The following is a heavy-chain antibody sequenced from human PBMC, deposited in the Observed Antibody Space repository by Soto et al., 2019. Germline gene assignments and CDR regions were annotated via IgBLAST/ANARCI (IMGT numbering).Heavy chain of an antibody. Sequence: ASVKVSCKASGYTFTSYGISWVRQAPGQGLEWMGWMSAYNGNTNYAQKLQGRVTMTTDTSTSTAYMGLRSLRSDDTAVYYCERGIAGFNWFDPWGQGTLVTVSS. J-gene: IGHJ5*02. D-gene: IGHD6-13*01. V-gene: IGHV1-18*04. CDR1: GYTFTSYG. CDR3: ERGIAGFNWFDP. CDR2: MSAYNGNT.